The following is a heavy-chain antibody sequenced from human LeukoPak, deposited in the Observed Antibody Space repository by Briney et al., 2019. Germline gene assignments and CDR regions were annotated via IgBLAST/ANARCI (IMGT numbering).Heavy chain of an antibody. CDR1: GGSFSGYY. CDR3: GAESERWLVRS. Sequence: SETLSLTCAVYGGSFSGYYWSWIRQTPGKGLEWIGEINHSGSTNYNPSLKSRVTISVDTSKNQFSLKLSSVTAADTAVYYCGAESERWLVRSWGQGTLVTVSS. J-gene: IGHJ4*02. V-gene: IGHV4-34*01. D-gene: IGHD6-19*01. CDR2: INHSGST.